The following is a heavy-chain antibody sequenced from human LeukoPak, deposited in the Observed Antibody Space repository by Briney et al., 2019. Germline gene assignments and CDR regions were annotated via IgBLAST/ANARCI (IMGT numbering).Heavy chain of an antibody. J-gene: IGHJ4*02. CDR2: ISGSRT. D-gene: IGHD3-9*01. Sequence: GGSLRLSCAASGFTFSSYAMSWVRQAPGKGLEWVSGISGSRTYYADSVKGRFTISRDNSKNTLYLLMNSLGAEDTAVYYCAKTLTGGSSFDYWDQGTLVTVSS. V-gene: IGHV3-23*01. CDR3: AKTLTGGSSFDY. CDR1: GFTFSSYA.